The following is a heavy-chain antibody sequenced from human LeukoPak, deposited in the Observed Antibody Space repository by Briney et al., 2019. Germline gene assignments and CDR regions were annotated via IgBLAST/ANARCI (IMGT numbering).Heavy chain of an antibody. V-gene: IGHV1-8*01. J-gene: IGHJ5*02. CDR3: ARGARITIFGVVRTFDP. Sequence: GASVTVSCKAFGYTFTSYDINWVRQATGQGLEWMGWMNPNSGNTGYAQKFQGRVTMTRNTSISTAYMELSSLRSEDTAVYYCARGARITIFGVVRTFDPWGQGTPVTVSS. CDR2: MNPNSGNT. CDR1: GYTFTSYD. D-gene: IGHD3-3*01.